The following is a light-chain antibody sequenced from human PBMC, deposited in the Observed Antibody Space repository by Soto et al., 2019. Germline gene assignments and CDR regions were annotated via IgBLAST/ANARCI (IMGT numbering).Light chain of an antibody. V-gene: IGKV3-11*01. CDR3: QQGGNRPPRT. CDR1: ESVGRY. CDR2: DTS. J-gene: IGKJ1*01. Sequence: EVVLTQSPATLSLSPGESATLSCRASESVGRYLAWYQQRPDQAPRLVIYDTSTRATGIADRFSGSGSGTDFTLTISSLEPEDFAVYYCQQGGNRPPRTFGHGTKVEIK.